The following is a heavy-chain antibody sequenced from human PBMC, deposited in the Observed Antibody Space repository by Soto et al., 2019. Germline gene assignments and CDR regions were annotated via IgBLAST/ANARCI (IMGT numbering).Heavy chain of an antibody. J-gene: IGHJ4*02. CDR3: AGDDERGSNCDLAY. CDR1: GFNFNTYF. D-gene: IGHD1-26*01. V-gene: IGHV3-30*13. Sequence: QVQLVQSGGGVVQPGRSLRLSCAASGFNFNTYFMHWVRQAPGKGREWVAMIFPNGRDKEYADSVKGGFTISRDNSNKGMYLQMDGLRPEDAAVYYCAGDDERGSNCDLAYWGQGAMVTVSS. CDR2: IFPNGRDK.